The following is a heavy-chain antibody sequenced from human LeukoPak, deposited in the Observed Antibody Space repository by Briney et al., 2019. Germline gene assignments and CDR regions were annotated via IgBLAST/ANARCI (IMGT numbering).Heavy chain of an antibody. V-gene: IGHV3-23*01. CDR1: GVTFSGDA. D-gene: IGHD6-13*01. Sequence: RGGSLRLSCAAPGVTFSGDAMSWVRRAPGKGLECVSAIRGSGDTSYYADSVKGRFTISRDNSKTTLYLQLNSLSAEDTAVYYCAKGVGSSWLRSLGFDSWGQGTLVTVSS. CDR2: IRGSGDTS. J-gene: IGHJ4*02. CDR3: AKGVGSSWLRSLGFDS.